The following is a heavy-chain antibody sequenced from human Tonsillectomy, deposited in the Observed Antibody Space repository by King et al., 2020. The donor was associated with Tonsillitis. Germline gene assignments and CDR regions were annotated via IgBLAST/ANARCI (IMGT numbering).Heavy chain of an antibody. D-gene: IGHD3-9*01. J-gene: IGHJ4*02. V-gene: IGHV3-15*01. CDR2: IRSKADGGTT. Sequence: VQLVESGGGLVKPGGSLRLSCVASGFTFSKAWMSWVRQAPGKGLEWVGRIRSKADGGTTDYAAPVKGRFTISRDDSKNSVYLQMNSLKTDDTAVYYCTTLLNYDFVTGDYVDYWGQGTVVTVSS. CDR3: TTLLNYDFVTGDYVDY. CDR1: GFTFSKAW.